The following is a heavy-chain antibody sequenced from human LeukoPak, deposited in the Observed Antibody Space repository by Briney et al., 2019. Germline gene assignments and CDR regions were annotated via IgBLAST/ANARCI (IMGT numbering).Heavy chain of an antibody. V-gene: IGHV3-7*01. Sequence: GGSLRLSCAASGFTFSSYQMSWVRQAPGKGLERVANIKEDGDEKYYMDSVKGRFTISRDNAKNSLYLQMNSLRAEDTAVYYCARGGETKLTYWGQGTLVTVSS. CDR3: ARGGETKLTY. CDR2: IKEDGDEK. D-gene: IGHD4-11*01. CDR1: GFTFSSYQ. J-gene: IGHJ4*02.